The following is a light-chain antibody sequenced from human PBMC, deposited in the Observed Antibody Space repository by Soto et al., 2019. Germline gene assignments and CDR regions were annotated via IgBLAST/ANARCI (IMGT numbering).Light chain of an antibody. V-gene: IGLV7-46*01. CDR3: VLSYNAARV. CDR2: DTS. Sequence: QTVVTQEPSLTVSPGGTVTLTCGSSTGAVTSNHHPYWFQQKAGQDPRTLLYDTSNKHSWTPARFSGSLLGDKAALTLSGAQPDDEAQYYCVLSYNAARVFCGGTKLTVL. J-gene: IGLJ2*01. CDR1: TGAVTSNHH.